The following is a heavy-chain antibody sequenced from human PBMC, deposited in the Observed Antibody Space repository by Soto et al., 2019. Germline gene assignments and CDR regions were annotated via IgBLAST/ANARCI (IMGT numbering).Heavy chain of an antibody. CDR3: AKVRYSSPMGYYYGMDV. CDR1: GVTFSKFI. Sequence: QVQLEQSGGEVKKPGSSVKVSCKASGVTFSKFIMTWVRQAPGLGLEWVGGIIPIFGTANYAQKFQGRVTITAEETTRPSYLEVSNLRSEDPAVYYCAKVRYSSPMGYYYGMDVWGQGTAVTVSS. J-gene: IGHJ6*02. V-gene: IGHV1-69*01. CDR2: IIPIFGTA. D-gene: IGHD6-19*01.